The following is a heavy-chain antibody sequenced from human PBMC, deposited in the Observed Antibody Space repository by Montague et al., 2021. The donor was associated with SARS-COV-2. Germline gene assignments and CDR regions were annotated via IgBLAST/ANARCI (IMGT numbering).Heavy chain of an antibody. D-gene: IGHD2-2*01. V-gene: IGHV5-51*01. Sequence: TSDWFASHPPFSGKKKKWMGIIYPEDSDIRYSPSFQGHVTISADKSMNTAFLQWSSLRASDTAIYYCARQVHIYCSSTRCQVEYWGQGILVTVSS. CDR2: IYPEDSDI. J-gene: IGHJ4*02. CDR1: TSDW. CDR3: ARQVHIYCSSTRCQVEY.